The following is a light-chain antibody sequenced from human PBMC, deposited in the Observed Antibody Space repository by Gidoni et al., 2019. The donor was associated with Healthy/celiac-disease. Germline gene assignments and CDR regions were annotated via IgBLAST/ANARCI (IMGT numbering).Light chain of an antibody. V-gene: IGKV3-15*01. Sequence: EIVMTQSPATLSVSPGERATISCRASQSVSSNLAWYQQKPGPAPRLLIYGASTRATGIPARFSGSGSGTEFTLTISSLQSEDFAVYYCQQYNNWPPTFGQGTKVEIK. CDR1: QSVSSN. J-gene: IGKJ1*01. CDR2: GAS. CDR3: QQYNNWPPT.